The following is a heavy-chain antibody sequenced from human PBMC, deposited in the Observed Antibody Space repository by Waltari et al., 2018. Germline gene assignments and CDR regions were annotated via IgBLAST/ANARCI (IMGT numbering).Heavy chain of an antibody. Sequence: EVQLVESGGGLVKPGGSLRLSCAASGFTFSSYSMNWVRQAPGKGLEWVSSISSSSSYIYYADSVKVRFTISRDNAKNSLYLQMNSLRAEDTAVYYCARDHSGSYYVDDYWGQGTLVTVSS. CDR1: GFTFSSYS. J-gene: IGHJ4*02. V-gene: IGHV3-21*01. CDR3: ARDHSGSYYVDDY. CDR2: ISSSSSYI. D-gene: IGHD1-26*01.